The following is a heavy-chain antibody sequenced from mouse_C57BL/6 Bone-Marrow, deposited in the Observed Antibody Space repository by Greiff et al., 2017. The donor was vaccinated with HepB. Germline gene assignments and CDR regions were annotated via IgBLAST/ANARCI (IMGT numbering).Heavy chain of an antibody. Sequence: EVQLQESGGGLVQPGGSLKLSCAASGFTFSDYGMAWVRQAPRKGPEWVAFISNLAYSIYYADTVTGRFTISRENAKNTLYLEMSSLRSEDTAMYYCARQSSTGTGCFDDWGQGTTLTVSS. CDR3: ARQSSTGTGCFDD. CDR2: ISNLAYSI. V-gene: IGHV5-15*01. J-gene: IGHJ2*01. CDR1: GFTFSDYG. D-gene: IGHD4-1*02.